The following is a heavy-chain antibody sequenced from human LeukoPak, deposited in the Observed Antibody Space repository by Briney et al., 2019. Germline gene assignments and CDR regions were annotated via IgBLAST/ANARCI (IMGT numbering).Heavy chain of an antibody. J-gene: IGHJ6*03. D-gene: IGHD1-26*01. CDR1: GFSVSSFG. V-gene: IGHV3-23*01. Sequence: GGSLRLSCAVSGFSVSSFGMSWVRQAPGKGLEWVSAISVNGETTWYADSVRGRFTISRDNSKNTLYLQMNSLRAEDTAVYYCARSTYSGSYGTKTPYYYYYMDVWGKGTTVTVSS. CDR2: ISVNGETT. CDR3: ARSTYSGSYGTKTPYYYYYMDV.